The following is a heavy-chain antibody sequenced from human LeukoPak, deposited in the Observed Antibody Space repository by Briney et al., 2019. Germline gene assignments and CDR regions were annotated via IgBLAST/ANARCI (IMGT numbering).Heavy chain of an antibody. CDR1: GYTFTSYD. J-gene: IGHJ4*02. V-gene: IGHV1-46*01. Sequence: ASVKVSCKASGYTFTSYDMHWVRRAPGQGLEWMGIINPSGGSTSYAQKFQGRVTMTRDMSTSTVYMELSSLRSEDTAVYYCARDSWVGATAGVVDYWGQGTLVTVSS. CDR2: INPSGGST. CDR3: ARDSWVGATAGVVDY. D-gene: IGHD1-26*01.